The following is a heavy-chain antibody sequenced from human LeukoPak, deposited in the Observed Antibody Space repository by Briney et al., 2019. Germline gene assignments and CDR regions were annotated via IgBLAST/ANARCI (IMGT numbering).Heavy chain of an antibody. Sequence: GGSLRLSCAASGFTFDDYGMSWVRQAPGKGLEWVSGINWNGGSTGYADSVKGRFTISRDNAKSSLYLQMNSLRAEDTALYHCARRYCSGGSCYLDYWGQGTLVTVSS. V-gene: IGHV3-20*01. CDR2: INWNGGST. J-gene: IGHJ4*02. CDR3: ARRYCSGGSCYLDY. CDR1: GFTFDDYG. D-gene: IGHD2-15*01.